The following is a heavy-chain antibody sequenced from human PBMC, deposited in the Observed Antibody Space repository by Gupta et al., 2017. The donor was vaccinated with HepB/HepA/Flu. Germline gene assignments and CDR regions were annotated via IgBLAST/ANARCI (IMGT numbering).Heavy chain of an antibody. CDR3: ARVGGTLYYYGMDV. Sequence: QVLLQQSGPRLVKPSQTLSLTCAIPGDRVSNNNAAWNWIRQSPSRGLEWLGRTYYRAKWYNDYGESVRSRITINPDISKNQFSLQLKSVTPEDTAVYFCARVGGTLYYYGMDVWGQGTAVTVS. J-gene: IGHJ6*02. D-gene: IGHD1-7*01. CDR2: TYYRAKWYN. V-gene: IGHV6-1*01. CDR1: GDRVSNNNAA.